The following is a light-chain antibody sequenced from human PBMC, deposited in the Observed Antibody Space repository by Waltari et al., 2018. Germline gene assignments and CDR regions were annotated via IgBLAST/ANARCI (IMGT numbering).Light chain of an antibody. Sequence: EIVMTQSPATLSVSPGARVTPSCRATQSVSSNLAWYQQKPGQAPRLLIYGASTRATGIPARFSGSGSGTEFTLTINSLQSEDLAVYYCQQYNEWPPLTFGGGTKVEIK. CDR1: QSVSSN. J-gene: IGKJ4*01. CDR2: GAS. V-gene: IGKV3-15*01. CDR3: QQYNEWPPLT.